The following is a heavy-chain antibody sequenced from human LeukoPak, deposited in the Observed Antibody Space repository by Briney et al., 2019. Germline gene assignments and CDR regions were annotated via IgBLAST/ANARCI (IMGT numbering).Heavy chain of an antibody. Sequence: PGGSLRLSWAASGFPFSNYAMTGVGQAPGKGWEWVSLISGSGRNTYYADSVKGRFTISRDNSKNTLYLQINSLRAEDTAVYYCAKDYDYGDYINYWGQGILVIVSS. CDR1: GFPFSNYA. CDR2: ISGSGRNT. CDR3: AKDYDYGDYINY. D-gene: IGHD4-17*01. V-gene: IGHV3-23*01. J-gene: IGHJ4*02.